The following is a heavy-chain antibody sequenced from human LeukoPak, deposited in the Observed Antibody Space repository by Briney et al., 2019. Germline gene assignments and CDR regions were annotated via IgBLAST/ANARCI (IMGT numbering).Heavy chain of an antibody. CDR3: ARDGSSFWYGVDP. D-gene: IGHD6-13*01. V-gene: IGHV4-39*07. CDR2: IYHSGST. Sequence: SETLSLTCTVSGDSITSSSYYWAWIRQPPGKGLEWIGNIYHSGSTNYNPSLKSRVTMSVDTSKNHFSLKLTSVTAADTAVYYCARDGSSFWYGVDPWGQGTLVTVSS. J-gene: IGHJ5*02. CDR1: GDSITSSSYY.